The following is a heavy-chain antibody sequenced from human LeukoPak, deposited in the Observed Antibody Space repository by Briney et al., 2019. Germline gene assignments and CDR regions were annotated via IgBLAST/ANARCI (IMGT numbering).Heavy chain of an antibody. CDR3: ARVVLGDYFDY. CDR2: ISSSSSYT. V-gene: IGHV3-11*05. D-gene: IGHD2-8*02. CDR1: GFTFTDYT. J-gene: IGHJ4*02. Sequence: GGSLRLSCAASGFTFTDYTMNWVRQAPGKGLEWVSYISSSSSYTNYADSVKGRFTISRDNAKNSLYLQMNSLRAEDTAVYYCARVVLGDYFDYWGQGTLVTVSS.